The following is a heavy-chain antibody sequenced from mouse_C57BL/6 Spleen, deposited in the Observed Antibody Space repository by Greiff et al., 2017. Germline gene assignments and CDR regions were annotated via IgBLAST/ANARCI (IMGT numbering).Heavy chain of an antibody. CDR1: GYAFSSYW. CDR3: ARSGSSPWDAMDY. Sequence: QVQLQQSGAELVKPGASVKISCKASGYAFSSYWMNWVKQRPGKGLEWIGQIYPGDGDTNYNGKFKGKATLTADKSSSTAYMQLSSLTSEDSAVYFCARSGSSPWDAMDYWGQGTSVTVSS. J-gene: IGHJ4*01. V-gene: IGHV1-80*01. CDR2: IYPGDGDT. D-gene: IGHD1-1*01.